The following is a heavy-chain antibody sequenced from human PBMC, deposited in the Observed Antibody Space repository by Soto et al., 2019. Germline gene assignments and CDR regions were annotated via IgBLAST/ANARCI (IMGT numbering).Heavy chain of an antibody. D-gene: IGHD6-13*01. CDR3: ARDPTYFRIAPAGIDY. CDR1: GFTFSSDS. Sequence: GGSLRLSCAASGFTFSSDSMNWVRQAPGKGLEWVSSISSSSSYIYYADSVNGRFTISRDNAKNSLYLQMNSLRAEDTVVYYCARDPTYFRIAPAGIDYWGQGTLVTVSS. CDR2: ISSSSSYI. J-gene: IGHJ4*02. V-gene: IGHV3-21*01.